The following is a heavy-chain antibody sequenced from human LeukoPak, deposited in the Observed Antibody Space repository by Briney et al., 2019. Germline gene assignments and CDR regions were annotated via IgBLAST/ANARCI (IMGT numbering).Heavy chain of an antibody. D-gene: IGHD1-14*01. Sequence: GSLRLSCAASGFTVSSNYMSWVRQPPGKGLEWIGSIYHSGSTYYNPSLKSRVTISVDTSKNQFSLRLSSLTAADTALYYCARDRKYYYHMDVWGKGTTVTVSS. V-gene: IGHV4-59*02. CDR3: ARDRKYYYHMDV. CDR2: IYHSGST. J-gene: IGHJ6*03. CDR1: GFTVSSNY.